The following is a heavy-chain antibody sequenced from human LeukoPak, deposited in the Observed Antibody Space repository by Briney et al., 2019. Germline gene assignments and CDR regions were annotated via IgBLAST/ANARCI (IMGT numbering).Heavy chain of an antibody. V-gene: IGHV4-59*11. CDR1: GGYINSHY. CDR3: GSGRGIGSGSYYMTSPSTIDY. J-gene: IGHJ4*02. CDR2: ISYTGSA. Sequence: KPSETLSLTCTVSGGYINSHYWGWIRQPPGKVLEYIGYISYTGSAIYGPSLESRVTISVDTSKNQFSLKLSSVTAADTAVYYCGSGRGIGSGSYYMTSPSTIDYWGQGTLVTVSS. D-gene: IGHD3-10*01.